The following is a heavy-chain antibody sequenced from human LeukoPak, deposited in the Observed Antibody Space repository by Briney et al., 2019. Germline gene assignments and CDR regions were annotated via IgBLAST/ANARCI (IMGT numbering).Heavy chain of an antibody. CDR2: MNPNSGNT. V-gene: IGHV1-8*01. CDR3: ARGRYDSSGYYHNWFDP. Sequence: GASVKVSCKASGYTLTSYDINWVRQATGQGLEWMGWMNPNSGNTGYAQKFQGRVTMTRNTSISTAYMELSSLRSEDTAVYYCARGRYDSSGYYHNWFDPWGQGTLVTVSS. J-gene: IGHJ5*02. CDR1: GYTLTSYD. D-gene: IGHD3-22*01.